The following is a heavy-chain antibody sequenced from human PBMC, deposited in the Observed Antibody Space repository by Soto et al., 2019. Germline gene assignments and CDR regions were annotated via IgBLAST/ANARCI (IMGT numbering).Heavy chain of an antibody. J-gene: IGHJ6*02. CDR2: IYTSGST. V-gene: IGHV4-4*07. CDR1: GGSISSYY. CDR3: ASIPDRGGMDV. Sequence: QVQLQESGPGLVKPSETLSLTCTVSGGSISSYYWSWIRQHAGKGLEWIGRIYTSGSTNYNPSLKSRVTLSVDPPKTQFPLKLGSVPAADWAGYSCASIPDRGGMDVWGQGTPVTVPS.